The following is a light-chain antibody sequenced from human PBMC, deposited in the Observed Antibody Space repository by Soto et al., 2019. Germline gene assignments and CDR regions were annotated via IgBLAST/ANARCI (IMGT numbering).Light chain of an antibody. CDR1: QSVTSNY. Sequence: EIVLTQSPGTLSLSPGESATLSCRASQSVTSNYLAWFQQRPGQAPRLLIYGASISATGIPDTFSGSGSGTDFTLTISRLEPEDFAVYYCQQYAGSPWTFGRGTKVEIK. J-gene: IGKJ1*01. V-gene: IGKV3-20*01. CDR3: QQYAGSPWT. CDR2: GAS.